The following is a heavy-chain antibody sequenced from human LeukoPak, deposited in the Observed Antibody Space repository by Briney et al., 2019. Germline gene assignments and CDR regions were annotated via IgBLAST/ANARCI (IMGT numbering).Heavy chain of an antibody. CDR3: ARGQACSSGYYYGCWFDP. V-gene: IGHV4-34*01. J-gene: IGHJ5*02. D-gene: IGHD3-22*01. Sequence: SETLSLTCAVYGGSFSGYYWSWIRQPPGKGLEWIGEINHSGSTNYNPSLKSRVTISVDTSKNQFSLKLSSVTAADTAVYYCARGQACSSGYYYGCWFDPWGQGTLVTVSS. CDR2: INHSGST. CDR1: GGSFSGYY.